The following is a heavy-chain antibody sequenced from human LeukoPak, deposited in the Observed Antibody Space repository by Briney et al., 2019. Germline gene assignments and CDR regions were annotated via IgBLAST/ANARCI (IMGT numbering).Heavy chain of an antibody. J-gene: IGHJ4*02. V-gene: IGHV3-21*01. CDR3: ARDMATVTRDFDY. Sequence: AGGSLRLSCAASGFTFSSYSMNWVRQAPGKGLEWVSSISSSSSYIYYADSVKGRFTISRDNAKNSLYLQMNSLRAEDTAVYYCARDMATVTRDFDYWGQGTLVTVSS. D-gene: IGHD4-11*01. CDR1: GFTFSSYS. CDR2: ISSSSSYI.